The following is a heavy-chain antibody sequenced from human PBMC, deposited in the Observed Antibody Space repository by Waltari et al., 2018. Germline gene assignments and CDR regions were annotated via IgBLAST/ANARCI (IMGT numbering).Heavy chain of an antibody. CDR1: GGSFSGYY. V-gene: IGHV4-34*01. J-gene: IGHJ4*02. CDR3: ARGRAATPLD. CDR2: INHSGFT. D-gene: IGHD2-15*01. Sequence: QVQLQQWGAGLLKPSETLSLICGVYGGSFSGYYWGWFRQAPGKGLEWIGEINHSGFTNYNPSLKSRVIILVDTSKNQFSLKLRSVTAADTALYYCARGRAATPLDWGQGTLVTVSS.